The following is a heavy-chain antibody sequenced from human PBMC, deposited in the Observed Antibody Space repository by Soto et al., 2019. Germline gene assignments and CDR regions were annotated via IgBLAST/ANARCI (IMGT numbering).Heavy chain of an antibody. J-gene: IGHJ3*02. D-gene: IGHD3-10*01. V-gene: IGHV5-51*01. Sequence: PGESLKISCKGSGYSFTSYWIGWVRQMPGKGLEWMGIIYPGDSDTRYSPSFQGQVTISADKSISTAYLQWSSLKASDTAMYYCASPQYEDNGDDAFDISGPGTMVTVSS. CDR2: IYPGDSDT. CDR1: GYSFTSYW. CDR3: ASPQYEDNGDDAFDI.